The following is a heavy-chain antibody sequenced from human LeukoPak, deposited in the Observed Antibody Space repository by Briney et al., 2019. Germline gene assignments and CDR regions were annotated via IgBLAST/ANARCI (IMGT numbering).Heavy chain of an antibody. V-gene: IGHV4-39*02. CDR3: ARDVIGYTSSWYSDY. Sequence: SETLSLTCTVSGGSISSSSYYWGWIRQPPGKGLEWIGSIYYSGSTYYSPSLKSRVTMSLDTSKNQFSLKLNSVTAADTGVYYCARDVIGYTSSWYSDYWGQGSLVTVSS. CDR2: IYYSGST. D-gene: IGHD6-13*01. J-gene: IGHJ4*02. CDR1: GGSISSSSYY.